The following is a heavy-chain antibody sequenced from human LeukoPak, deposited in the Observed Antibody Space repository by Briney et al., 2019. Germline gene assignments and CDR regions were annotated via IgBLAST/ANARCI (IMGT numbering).Heavy chain of an antibody. V-gene: IGHV3-9*01. D-gene: IGHD1-26*01. CDR2: ISWNSVTI. Sequence: GRSLRLSCAASGFTFDDYAMHWVRQAPGKGLEWVSGISWNSVTIGYADSVKGRFTISRDNAKNSLYLQMNSLKPEDSAFYYCAKGDRNSYYSFDYWGQGALVTVSS. CDR3: AKGDRNSYYSFDY. CDR1: GFTFDDYA. J-gene: IGHJ4*02.